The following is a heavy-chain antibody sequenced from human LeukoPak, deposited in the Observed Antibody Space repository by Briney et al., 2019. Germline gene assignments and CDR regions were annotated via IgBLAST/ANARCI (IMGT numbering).Heavy chain of an antibody. CDR2: IIPIFGTA. V-gene: IGHV1-69*05. Sequence: SVKVSCKASGGTFSSYAISWVRQAPGQGLEWMGRIIPIFGTANYAQKFQGRVTMTRDTSISTAYMELSRLRSDDTAVYYCARDSTYYYDSSGDDAFDIWGQGTMVTVSS. D-gene: IGHD3-22*01. J-gene: IGHJ3*02. CDR3: ARDSTYYYDSSGDDAFDI. CDR1: GGTFSSYA.